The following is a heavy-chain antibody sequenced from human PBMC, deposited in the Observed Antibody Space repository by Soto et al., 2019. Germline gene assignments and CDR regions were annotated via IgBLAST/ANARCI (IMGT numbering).Heavy chain of an antibody. D-gene: IGHD2-21*02. Sequence: QVQLVESGGGVVQPGRSLRLSCAASGFTFSSYGMHWVRQAPGKGLEWVAVISYDGSNKYYADSVKGRFTISRDNSKNTLYLQMNSLRAEDTAVYYCAKDDGRVTHRYYFDYWGQGTLVTVSS. V-gene: IGHV3-30*18. J-gene: IGHJ4*02. CDR3: AKDDGRVTHRYYFDY. CDR2: ISYDGSNK. CDR1: GFTFSSYG.